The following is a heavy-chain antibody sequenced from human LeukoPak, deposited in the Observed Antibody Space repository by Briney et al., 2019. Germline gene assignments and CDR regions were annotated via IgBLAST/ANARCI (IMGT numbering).Heavy chain of an antibody. V-gene: IGHV1-18*01. CDR2: ISAYNGNT. CDR1: GGTFSSYG. CDR3: AVMLYGSGPYY. J-gene: IGHJ4*02. Sequence: ASVKVSCKASGGTFSSYGISWVRQAPGQGLEWMGWISAYNGNTNYAQKLQGRVTMTTDTSTTTGYMELRSLRSDDTAVYYCAVMLYGSGPYYWGQGTLVTVSS. D-gene: IGHD3-10*01.